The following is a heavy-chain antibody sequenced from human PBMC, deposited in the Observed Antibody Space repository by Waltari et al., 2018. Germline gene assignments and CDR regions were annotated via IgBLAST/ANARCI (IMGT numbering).Heavy chain of an antibody. J-gene: IGHJ4*02. D-gene: IGHD4-4*01. Sequence: QLLESGGGVVQPGRSLRLSCAASGFTFRDYAMHWVRQAPGMELEWVVIISYDGTQTFYADPVKGRFTITRDNYKNTVYLQMESLRGDDTASYYCARGYATDPLDYWGQGTLVTVSS. CDR2: ISYDGTQT. CDR3: ARGYATDPLDY. V-gene: IGHV3-30*04. CDR1: GFTFRDYA.